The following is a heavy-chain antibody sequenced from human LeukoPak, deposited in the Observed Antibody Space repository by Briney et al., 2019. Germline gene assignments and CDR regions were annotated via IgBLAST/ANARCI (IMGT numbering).Heavy chain of an antibody. Sequence: GGSLRLSCAASGFTFSSYSMNWVRQAPGKGLEWVSSISISSTYIYYADSVKGRFTISRDNAKNSLYLQMNSLRAEDTAVYYCARDPLGYCSGGSCDWFDPWGQGTLVTVSS. CDR1: GFTFSSYS. CDR2: ISISSTYI. J-gene: IGHJ5*02. V-gene: IGHV3-21*01. D-gene: IGHD2-15*01. CDR3: ARDPLGYCSGGSCDWFDP.